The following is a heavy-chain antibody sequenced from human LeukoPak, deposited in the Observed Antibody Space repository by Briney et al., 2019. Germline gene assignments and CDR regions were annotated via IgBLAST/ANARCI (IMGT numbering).Heavy chain of an antibody. J-gene: IGHJ4*02. CDR1: GFTFSNYW. CDR3: AKNKFGTYYYDSSGYTAGPFDY. CDR2: IKYDGSAT. D-gene: IGHD3-22*01. Sequence: PGGSLRLSCAASGFTFSNYWMHWIRQVPGKGLVWVSHIKYDGSATNYADSVKGRFTISRDNSKNTLYLQMNSLRAEDTAVYYCAKNKFGTYYYDSSGYTAGPFDYWGQGTLVTVSS. V-gene: IGHV3-74*01.